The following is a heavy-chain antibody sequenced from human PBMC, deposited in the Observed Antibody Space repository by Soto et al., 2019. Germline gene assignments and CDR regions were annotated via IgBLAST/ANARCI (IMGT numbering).Heavy chain of an antibody. Sequence: SETLSLTCAVYGGSFSCYYWSWIRQPPGKGLEWIGEINHSGSTNYNPSLKSRVTISVDTSKNQFSLKLSSVTAADTAVHYCARGDSIVVVTAIKRPFDYWGQGTLVTVSS. J-gene: IGHJ4*02. D-gene: IGHD2-21*02. CDR1: GGSFSCYY. CDR2: INHSGST. CDR3: ARGDSIVVVTAIKRPFDY. V-gene: IGHV4-34*01.